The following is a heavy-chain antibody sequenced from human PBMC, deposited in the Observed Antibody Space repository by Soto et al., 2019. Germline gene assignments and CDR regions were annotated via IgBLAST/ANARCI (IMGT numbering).Heavy chain of an antibody. CDR3: ARGGHCTNGVCSGNWFDP. CDR2: IYHSGST. D-gene: IGHD2-8*01. V-gene: IGHV4-4*02. CDR1: GGSISSSNW. Sequence: SETLSLTCAVSGGSISSSNWWSWVRQPPGKGLEWIGEIYHSGSTNYNPSLKSRVTISVDKSKNQFSLKLSSVTAADTAVYYCARGGHCTNGVCSGNWFDPWGQGTLVTVSS. J-gene: IGHJ5*02.